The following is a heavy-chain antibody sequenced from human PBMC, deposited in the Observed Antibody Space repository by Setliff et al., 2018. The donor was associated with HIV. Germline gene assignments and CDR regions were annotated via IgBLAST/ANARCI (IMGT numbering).Heavy chain of an antibody. CDR2: INQSGRS. CDR3: ASSIVVDAFDI. J-gene: IGHJ3*02. Sequence: SETLSLTCAVYSGSLSGYYWNWIRQPPGKGLEWIGEINQSGRSNYNPSLKSRVIISIDTSKNQFALKLSSVTAADTAVYYCASSIVVDAFDIWGQGTMVTVSS. V-gene: IGHV4-34*01. CDR1: SGSLSGYY. D-gene: IGHD2-21*01.